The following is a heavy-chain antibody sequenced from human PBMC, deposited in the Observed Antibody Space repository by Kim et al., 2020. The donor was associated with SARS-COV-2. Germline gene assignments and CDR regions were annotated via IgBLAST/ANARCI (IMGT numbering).Heavy chain of an antibody. CDR1: GFTFSSYA. CDR3: VKEAPPYSGSYSHLDY. D-gene: IGHD1-26*01. V-gene: IGHV3-64D*06. J-gene: IGHJ4*02. CDR2: ISSNGGST. Sequence: GGSLRLSCSASGFTFSSYAMHWVRQAPGKGLEYVSAISSNGGSTYYADSVKGRFTISRDNSKNTLYLQMSSLRAEDTAVYYCVKEAPPYSGSYSHLDYWGQSTLLTVSS.